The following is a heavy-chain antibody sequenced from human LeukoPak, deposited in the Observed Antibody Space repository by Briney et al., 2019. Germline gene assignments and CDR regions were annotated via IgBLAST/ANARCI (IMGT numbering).Heavy chain of an antibody. CDR2: IKRKSDGGTT. Sequence: PGGSLRLSCAASGFTFSSYWIHWVRQAPGKGLEWVGRIKRKSDGGTTDYAAPVKGRFTISRDDSKNTLYLQMNSLKSEDTAVYYCTTELDVRPNHYWGQGTLVTVSS. CDR3: TTELDVRPNHY. D-gene: IGHD1-14*01. J-gene: IGHJ4*02. CDR1: GFTFSSYW. V-gene: IGHV3-15*01.